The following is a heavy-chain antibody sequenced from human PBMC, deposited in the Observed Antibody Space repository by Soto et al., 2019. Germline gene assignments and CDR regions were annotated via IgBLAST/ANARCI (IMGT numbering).Heavy chain of an antibody. CDR1: GGSISSYY. CDR3: ARDFTVTARGYYYYYGMDV. CDR2: IYYSGST. Sequence: SETLSLTCTVSGGSISSYYWSWIRQPPGKGLEWIGYIYYSGSTNYSPSLKSRVTISVDTSKNQFSLKLSSVTAADTAVYYCARDFTVTARGYYYYYGMDVWGQGTTVTVSS. D-gene: IGHD4-17*01. V-gene: IGHV4-59*01. J-gene: IGHJ6*02.